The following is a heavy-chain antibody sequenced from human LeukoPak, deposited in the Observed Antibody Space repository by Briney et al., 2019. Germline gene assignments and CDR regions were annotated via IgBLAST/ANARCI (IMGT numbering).Heavy chain of an antibody. CDR1: GFIFSSYG. J-gene: IGHJ4*02. CDR3: ARSIHYYYFDY. V-gene: IGHV3-33*01. CDR2: IWYDGSNK. Sequence: PGGSLRLSCAASGFIFSSYGMHWVRQAPGKGLEWVAVIWYDGSNKYYADSVKGRFTISRDNSKNTLYLQMNSLRAEDTAVYYCARSIHYYYFDYWGQGTLVTVSS. D-gene: IGHD2/OR15-2a*01.